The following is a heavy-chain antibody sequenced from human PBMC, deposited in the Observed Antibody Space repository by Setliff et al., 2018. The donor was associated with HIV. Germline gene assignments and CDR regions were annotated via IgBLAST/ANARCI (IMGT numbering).Heavy chain of an antibody. CDR2: IYYSGST. J-gene: IGHJ6*02. V-gene: IGHV4-31*02. CDR1: GGSISSGGYY. D-gene: IGHD4-17*01. Sequence: KASETLSLTCTVSGGSISSGGYYWSWIRQHPGKGLGWIGYIYYSGSTYYNPSLKSRVTISVDTSKNQFSLKLSSVTAADTAVYYCARDYGDTPSYYYYYGMDVWGQGTTVTVSS. CDR3: ARDYGDTPSYYYYYGMDV.